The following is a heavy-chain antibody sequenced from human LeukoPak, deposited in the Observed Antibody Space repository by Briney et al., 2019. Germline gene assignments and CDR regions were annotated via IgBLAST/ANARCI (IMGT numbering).Heavy chain of an antibody. CDR2: IIPVLNIT. Sequence: SVKVSCNASGGTFSSSAITWVRQAPGQGLEWMGRIIPVLNITNYAQKFQGRVTITADTSTSTAYMELSSLRSEETAVYYCARDQGLTAPPPYGLDVWSQGTTVTVSS. D-gene: IGHD5-18*01. V-gene: IGHV1-69*04. J-gene: IGHJ6*02. CDR3: ARDQGLTAPPPYGLDV. CDR1: GGTFSSSA.